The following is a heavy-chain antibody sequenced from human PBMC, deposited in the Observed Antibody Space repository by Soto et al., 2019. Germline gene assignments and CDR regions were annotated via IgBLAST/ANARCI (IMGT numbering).Heavy chain of an antibody. CDR2: ISHSGGNT. CDR3: ATFIFCSSTSCYGREGGY. V-gene: IGHV3-23*01. Sequence: EVQLLESGGGLVQPGGSLRLSCAASGFTFSSYGMSWVRQAPGKGLEWVSAISHSGGNTYYADSVKGRFAISRDNSKNTLYLQMNSLRAEGTAVYYCATFIFCSSTSCYGREGGYWGQGTLVTVSS. D-gene: IGHD2-2*01. J-gene: IGHJ4*02. CDR1: GFTFSSYG.